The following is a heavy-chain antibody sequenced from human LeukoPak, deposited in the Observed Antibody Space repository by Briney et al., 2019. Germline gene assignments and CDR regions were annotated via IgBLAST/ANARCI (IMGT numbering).Heavy chain of an antibody. V-gene: IGHV4-59*12. CDR3: ARGGWHAFDL. Sequence: SETLSLTCTVSGGSISSYYWSWIRQPPGKGLEWIGYIYYSGSTNYNPSLKSRVTMSVDTSKNQFSLKLTAVTAADTAMYYCARGGWHAFDLWGQGTRVTVSS. D-gene: IGHD5-24*01. J-gene: IGHJ3*01. CDR1: GGSISSYY. CDR2: IYYSGST.